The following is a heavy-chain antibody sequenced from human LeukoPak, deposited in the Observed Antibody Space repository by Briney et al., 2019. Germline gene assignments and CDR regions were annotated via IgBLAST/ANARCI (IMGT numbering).Heavy chain of an antibody. CDR3: ARDPYYTDAFDV. D-gene: IGHD3-10*01. V-gene: IGHV1/OR15-1*02. CDR2: INPNSGGT. J-gene: IGHJ3*01. CDR1: GYIFTDYY. Sequence: ASVKVSCKASGYIFTDYYMHWVRQAPGQELRWMGRINPNSGGTNYAQKFQGRVTMTRDTSISTAYTELSSLRSEDTATYYCARDPYYTDAFDVWGPGTKVIVSS.